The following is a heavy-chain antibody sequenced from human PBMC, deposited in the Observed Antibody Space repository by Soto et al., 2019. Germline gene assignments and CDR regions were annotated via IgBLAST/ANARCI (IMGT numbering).Heavy chain of an antibody. J-gene: IGHJ5*02. V-gene: IGHV3-74*01. CDR1: GFTFSSYW. D-gene: IGHD3-9*01. Sequence: GGSLRLSCAASGFTFSSYWMHWVRQAPGKGLMWVSRINSDGSSTSYADSVKGRFTISRDNAKNTLYLQMNSLRAEDTAVYYCARAGVNPDWLSLYGFDPWGQGTLVTVSS. CDR2: INSDGSST. CDR3: ARAGVNPDWLSLYGFDP.